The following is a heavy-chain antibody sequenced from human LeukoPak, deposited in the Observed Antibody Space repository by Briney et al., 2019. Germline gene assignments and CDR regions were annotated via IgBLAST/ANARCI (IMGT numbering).Heavy chain of an antibody. J-gene: IGHJ4*02. D-gene: IGHD1-26*01. CDR1: GFTFSSSW. CDR2: IKEDGSEK. CDR3: YCGTYSGFDN. Sequence: GGSLRLSCAASGFTFSSSWMNWIRQAPGKGLEWVATIKEDGSEKYYVDSVKGRFTISRDNAKNSLYLQMNSLRAEDTAVYYCYCGTYSGFDNWGQGTQVTVSS. V-gene: IGHV3-7*01.